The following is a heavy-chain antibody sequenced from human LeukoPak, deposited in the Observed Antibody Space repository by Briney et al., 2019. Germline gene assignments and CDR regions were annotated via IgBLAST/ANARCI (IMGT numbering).Heavy chain of an antibody. Sequence: PGGSLRLSCAASGFTLSNYNMNWVRQAPGKGLEWVSSISSSGSYLFFADSVKGRFTISRDNTKNSLYLQMNSLRVDDTAVYYCARDAVTGYSSGWYKPFPFDYWGQGSLVTVSS. CDR2: ISSSGSYL. J-gene: IGHJ4*02. CDR1: GFTLSNYN. CDR3: ARDAVTGYSSGWYKPFPFDY. D-gene: IGHD6-19*01. V-gene: IGHV3-21*01.